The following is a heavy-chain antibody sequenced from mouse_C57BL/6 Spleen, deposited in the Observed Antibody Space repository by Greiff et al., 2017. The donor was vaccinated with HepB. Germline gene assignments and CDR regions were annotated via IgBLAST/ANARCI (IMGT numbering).Heavy chain of an antibody. CDR3: ARHAYDYEEAWFAY. J-gene: IGHJ3*01. CDR1: GFSFTSYG. D-gene: IGHD2-4*01. V-gene: IGHV2-6-1*01. CDR2: IWSDGST. Sequence: QVQLKESGPGLVAPSQSLSITCTVSGFSFTSYGVHWVRQPPGKGLEWLVVIWSDGSTTYNSALKSRLSISKDNSKSQVFLKMNSLQTDDTAMYYCARHAYDYEEAWFAYWGQGTLVTVSA.